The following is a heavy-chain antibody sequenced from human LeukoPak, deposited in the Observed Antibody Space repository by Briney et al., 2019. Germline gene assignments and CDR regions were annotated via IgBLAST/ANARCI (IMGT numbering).Heavy chain of an antibody. V-gene: IGHV1-3*01. CDR3: ARVSDDSGWNFDY. D-gene: IGHD6-19*01. Sequence: ASVKVSYKASGGTFSSYAIHWVRQAPGQRLEWMGWINAGTSNRKYSQKFPDRVTITRETSATTAYMELSSLTSEDTAVYYCARVSDDSGWNFDYWGQGTLVTVSS. J-gene: IGHJ4*02. CDR2: INAGTSNR. CDR1: GGTFSSYA.